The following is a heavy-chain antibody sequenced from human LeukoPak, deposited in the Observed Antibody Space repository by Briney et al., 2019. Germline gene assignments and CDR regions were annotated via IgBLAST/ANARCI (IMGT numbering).Heavy chain of an antibody. Sequence: SETLSLTCNVSGGSIRSSSYYWGWIRQPPGGGLEWIVSLYYSGSTYHNPSLKSRVTISVDTSKNQFSLKVSSVTAADTAVYYCARVRAAAIPYYFENWGQGTLVTVSS. D-gene: IGHD6-13*01. CDR2: LYYSGST. CDR3: ARVRAAAIPYYFEN. V-gene: IGHV4-39*07. J-gene: IGHJ4*02. CDR1: GGSIRSSSYY.